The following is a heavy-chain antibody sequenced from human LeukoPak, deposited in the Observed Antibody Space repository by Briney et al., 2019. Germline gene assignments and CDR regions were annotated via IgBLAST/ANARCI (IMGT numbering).Heavy chain of an antibody. CDR2: INYSGTT. Sequence: SETLSLTCSVSGDSFSSADHYWSWIRQRPGQGLEWIGYINYSGTTSYNPSLKSRVTISVDTSKNQFSLKLSSVTAADTAVYYCARDPDSSAAGSGFDYWGQGTLVTVSS. V-gene: IGHV4-30-4*01. D-gene: IGHD3-22*01. CDR3: ARDPDSSAAGSGFDY. CDR1: GDSFSSADHY. J-gene: IGHJ4*02.